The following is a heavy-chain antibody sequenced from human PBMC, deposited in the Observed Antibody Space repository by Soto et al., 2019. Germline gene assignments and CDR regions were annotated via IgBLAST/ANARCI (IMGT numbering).Heavy chain of an antibody. J-gene: IGHJ4*02. D-gene: IGHD3-22*01. CDR1: GFTFSSYS. V-gene: IGHV3-21*01. CDR2: ISSSSSYI. Sequence: GGSLRLSCAASGFTFSSYSMNWVRQAPGEGLEWVSSISSSSSYIYYADSVKGRFTISRDNAKNSLYLQMNSLRAEDTAVYYCARREVEKYYYDSSGYYSYYLDYWGQGTLVTVSS. CDR3: ARREVEKYYYDSSGYYSYYLDY.